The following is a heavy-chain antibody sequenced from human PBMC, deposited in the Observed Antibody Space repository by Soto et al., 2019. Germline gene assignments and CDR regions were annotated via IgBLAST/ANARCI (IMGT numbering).Heavy chain of an antibody. Sequence: SETLSLTCTVSGGSISSKNYYWGWIRQPPGKGLEWIGSIHYSGSTYYNPSLNSRVTISVDTSKTQFSLKLKSVSAADTAVYYCATRHENGFWSGYYPPFDCWGQGTLVTVSS. D-gene: IGHD3-3*01. CDR1: GGSISSKNYY. J-gene: IGHJ4*02. CDR2: IHYSGST. V-gene: IGHV4-39*01. CDR3: ATRHENGFWSGYYPPFDC.